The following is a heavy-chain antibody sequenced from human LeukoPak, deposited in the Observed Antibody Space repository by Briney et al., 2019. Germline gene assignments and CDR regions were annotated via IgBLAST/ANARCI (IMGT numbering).Heavy chain of an antibody. D-gene: IGHD2-15*01. CDR2: ITSSSFNI. CDR3: ARISCSGGTCYYYFDY. CDR1: GFTCSSYW. V-gene: IGHV3-21*01. J-gene: IGHJ4*02. Sequence: GGSLRLSCAASGFTCSSYWISWVRQAPGKGLEWVSSITSSSFNIYYADSVRGRFTISRDNAKTSLYLQMNSLRAEDTAVYYCARISCSGGTCYYYFDYWDQGTLVTVSS.